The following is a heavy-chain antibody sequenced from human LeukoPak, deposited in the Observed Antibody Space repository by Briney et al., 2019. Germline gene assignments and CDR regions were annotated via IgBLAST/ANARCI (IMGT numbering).Heavy chain of an antibody. CDR2: ISSSSSYI. D-gene: IGHD2-15*01. CDR3: ARAGYCSGGSCWDY. V-gene: IGHV3-21*01. Sequence: GGSLRLSCAASGFTFSNYAMTWVRQAPGKGLEWVSSISSSSSYIYYADSVKGRFTISRDNAKNSLYLQMNSLRAEDTAVYYCARAGYCSGGSCWDYWGQGTLVTVSS. CDR1: GFTFSNYA. J-gene: IGHJ4*02.